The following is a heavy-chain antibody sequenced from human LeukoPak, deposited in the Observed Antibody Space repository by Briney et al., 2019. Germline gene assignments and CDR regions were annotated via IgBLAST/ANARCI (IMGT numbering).Heavy chain of an antibody. CDR3: ARDRRGYSYPYYFDY. D-gene: IGHD5-18*01. V-gene: IGHV1-2*02. CDR1: GYTFTGYY. Sequence: GASVKVSCKASGYTFTGYYMHWVRQAPGQGLEWMGWINPNSGGTNYAQKFQGRVTMTRDTSISTAYMELSRLRSDDTAVYYCARDRRGYSYPYYFDYWGQGTLVTVSS. J-gene: IGHJ4*02. CDR2: INPNSGGT.